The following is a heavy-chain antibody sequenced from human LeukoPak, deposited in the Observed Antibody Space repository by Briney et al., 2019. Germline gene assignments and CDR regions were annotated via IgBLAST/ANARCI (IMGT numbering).Heavy chain of an antibody. Sequence: GGSLRLSCAASGFTFISYWMSWVRQAPGKGLEWVASIKQDGSEKYYVDSVKGRFTISRDNAKNSLYLQMNSLRVEDTAVYYCASSPLVPDYWGQGTLVTVSS. CDR2: IKQDGSEK. D-gene: IGHD6-13*01. V-gene: IGHV3-7*01. CDR3: ASSPLVPDY. CDR1: GFTFISYW. J-gene: IGHJ4*02.